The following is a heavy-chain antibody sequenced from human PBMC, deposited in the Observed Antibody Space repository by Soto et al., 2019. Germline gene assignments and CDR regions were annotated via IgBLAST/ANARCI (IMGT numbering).Heavy chain of an antibody. D-gene: IGHD2-8*02. CDR3: ARDLAVDAGY. CDR2: SSESSGTGSI. V-gene: IGHV3-48*01. J-gene: IGHJ4*02. CDR1: GFTFSTYI. Sequence: EVQLVESGGGLVQPGGSLRLSCAVSGFTFSTYIMNWVRQAPGKGLEWVSFSSESSGTGSIYYADSVKGRFTISRDNAKRSLYLQMNRLRADDTAVYYCARDLAVDAGYWGQGTLVTVSS.